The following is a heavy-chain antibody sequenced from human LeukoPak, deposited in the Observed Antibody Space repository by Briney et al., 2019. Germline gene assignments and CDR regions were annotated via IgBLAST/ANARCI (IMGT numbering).Heavy chain of an antibody. CDR3: AREVDSSGYDDAFDI. J-gene: IGHJ3*02. V-gene: IGHV1-8*03. CDR2: MNPNSGNT. CDR1: GYTFTSYD. D-gene: IGHD3-22*01. Sequence: ASVKVSCKASGYTFTSYDISWVRQATGQGLEWMGWMNPNSGNTGYAQKFQGRVTITRNTSISTAYMELSSLRSEDTAVYYCAREVDSSGYDDAFDIWGQGTMVTVSS.